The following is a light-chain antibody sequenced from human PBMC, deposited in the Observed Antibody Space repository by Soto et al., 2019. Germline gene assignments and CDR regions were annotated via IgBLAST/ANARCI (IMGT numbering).Light chain of an antibody. CDR1: QSVSSN. CDR2: GAS. V-gene: IGKV3-15*01. Sequence: EIVMTQSPAILSVSPGERATLSCRASQSVSSNLAWYQQKPGQTPRLLIYGASTRATGIPARFSGSGSGTEFTLTISSLQSEDFAVYYCQQYGSSPRGFGQGTRLEI. J-gene: IGKJ5*01. CDR3: QQYGSSPRG.